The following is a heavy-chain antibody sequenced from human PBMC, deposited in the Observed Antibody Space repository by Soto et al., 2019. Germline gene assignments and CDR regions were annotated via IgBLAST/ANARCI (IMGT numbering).Heavy chain of an antibody. Sequence: SQTLSLTCAISGDSVSSNSAAWNWIRQSPSRGLEWLRRTYYRSKWYNDYAVSVKSRITINPDTSKNQFSLQLNSVTPEDTAVYYCARDQGIVGATPFDYWGQGTLVTVSS. V-gene: IGHV6-1*01. J-gene: IGHJ4*02. D-gene: IGHD1-26*01. CDR2: TYYRSKWYN. CDR3: ARDQGIVGATPFDY. CDR1: GDSVSSNSAA.